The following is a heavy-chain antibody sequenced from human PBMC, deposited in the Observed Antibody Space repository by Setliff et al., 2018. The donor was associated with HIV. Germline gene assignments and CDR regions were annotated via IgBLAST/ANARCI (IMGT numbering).Heavy chain of an antibody. V-gene: IGHV1-46*01. D-gene: IGHD6-19*01. CDR1: GYTFTSYY. J-gene: IGHJ4*02. Sequence: ASVKVSCKASGYTFTSYYMHWVRQAPGQGLEWMGIINPSGGSASYAQKFQGRVTITRDTSASTAYMELSSLRSEDTAVYYCARSRSGWSSPFDYWGQGTLVTVSS. CDR2: INPSGGSA. CDR3: ARSRSGWSSPFDY.